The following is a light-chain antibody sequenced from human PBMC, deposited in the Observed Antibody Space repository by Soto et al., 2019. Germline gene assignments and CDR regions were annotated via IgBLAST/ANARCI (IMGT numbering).Light chain of an antibody. CDR2: AAS. J-gene: IGKJ4*01. V-gene: IGKV1-12*01. CDR3: QQPNSFPLT. Sequence: DIQMTQSPSSVSASVGDRVTITCRASQGISSRLAWYEQKPGKAPNLLLYAASSLQSGVPSRFSGSGSETDFTLTIGRLQPEDFATYYCQQPNSFPLTFGRGTKVQIK. CDR1: QGISSR.